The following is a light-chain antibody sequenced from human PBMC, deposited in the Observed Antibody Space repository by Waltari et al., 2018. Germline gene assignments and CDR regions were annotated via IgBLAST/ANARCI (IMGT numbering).Light chain of an antibody. CDR1: SSDVGGYKY. CDR2: EVS. J-gene: IGLJ1*01. V-gene: IGLV2-14*01. Sequence: QSALTQPASVSGSPGQSITISCTGTSSDVGGYKYVSWYQQHPGKAPKVMIYEVSNRPSGVSNRFSASKSGNTASLTISGLQAADEADYYCSSYISGNTYVFGTGTKVTVL. CDR3: SSYISGNTYV.